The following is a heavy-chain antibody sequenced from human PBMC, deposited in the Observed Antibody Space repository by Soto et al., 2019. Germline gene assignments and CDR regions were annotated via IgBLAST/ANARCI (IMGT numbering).Heavy chain of an antibody. CDR2: IYWDDDK. D-gene: IGHD7-27*01. V-gene: IGHV2-5*02. CDR3: AHSWGASGDY. Sequence: QITLKESGPTLVKPTQTRTLTCTFSGFSLSTSGVGVGWLRQPPGKALEWLALIYWDDDKRYSPSLTSRLTITKDTSKNQVVLTMTNMDHVDTATYYCAHSWGASGDYWGQGPLVTVSS. CDR1: GFSLSTSGVG. J-gene: IGHJ4*02.